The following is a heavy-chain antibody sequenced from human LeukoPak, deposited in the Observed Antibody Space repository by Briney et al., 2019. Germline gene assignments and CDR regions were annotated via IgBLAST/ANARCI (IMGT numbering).Heavy chain of an antibody. CDR1: GGSISSYY. CDR3: ARQGLSGYDIWFDP. V-gene: IGHV4-59*05. Sequence: SETLSLTCTVSGGSISSYYWSWIRQPPGKGLEWIGSIYYSGNTHYNPSLKSRVAISVDTSKNQFSLKLSSVTAADTAAYYCARQGLSGYDIWFDPWGQGTLVTVSS. J-gene: IGHJ5*02. CDR2: IYYSGNT. D-gene: IGHD5-12*01.